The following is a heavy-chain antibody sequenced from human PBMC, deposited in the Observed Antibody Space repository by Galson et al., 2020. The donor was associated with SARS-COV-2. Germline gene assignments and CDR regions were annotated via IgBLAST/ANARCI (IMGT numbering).Heavy chain of an antibody. D-gene: IGHD3-10*01. V-gene: IGHV3-23*01. CDR3: AKDYYGSGSYYNPGNWFDP. CDR1: GFTFSSYA. Sequence: GGSLRLSCAASGFTFSSYAMSWVRQAPGKGLEWVSAISGSGGSTYYADSVKGRFTISRDNSKNTLYLQMNSLRAEDTAIYYCAKDYYGSGSYYNPGNWFDPWGQGTLVTVSS. J-gene: IGHJ5*02. CDR2: ISGSGGST.